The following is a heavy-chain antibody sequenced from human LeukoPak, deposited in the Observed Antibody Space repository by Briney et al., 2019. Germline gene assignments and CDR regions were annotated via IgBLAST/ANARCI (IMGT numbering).Heavy chain of an antibody. CDR2: IYYSGTT. V-gene: IGHV4-59*01. CDR1: GGSISSYY. J-gene: IGHJ4*02. Sequence: PSETLSLTCTVSGGSISSYYWSWIRQPPGKGLEWIGYIYYSGTTSYDPSLKSRVTISVDTSKNQFSLNLTSVIAADTAVYYCARDVNLAYWGQGTLVTVSS. CDR3: ARDVNLAY.